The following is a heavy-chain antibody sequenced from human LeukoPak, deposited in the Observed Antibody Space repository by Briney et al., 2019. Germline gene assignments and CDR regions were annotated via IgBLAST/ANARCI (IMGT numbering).Heavy chain of an antibody. CDR3: ALSSGYYSSVDY. D-gene: IGHD3-22*01. Sequence: GGSLRLSCAASGFTFDDYAMHWVRQAPRKGLEWVSGISWNSGSIGYADSVKGRFTISRDNAKNSLYLQMNSLRAEDTALYYCALSSGYYSSVDYWGQGTLVTVSS. CDR2: ISWNSGSI. CDR1: GFTFDDYA. V-gene: IGHV3-9*01. J-gene: IGHJ4*02.